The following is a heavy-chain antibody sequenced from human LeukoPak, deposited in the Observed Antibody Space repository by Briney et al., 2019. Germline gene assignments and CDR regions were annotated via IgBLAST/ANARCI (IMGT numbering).Heavy chain of an antibody. D-gene: IGHD6-6*01. CDR2: IIPIFGTA. Sequence: GASVKVSCKASGGTFGSYAISGVRQAPGQGLEWMGRIIPIFGTANYAQKFQGRVTITTDESTSTAYMELSSLRSEDTAVYYCARDGRQLGIFDYWGQGTLVTVSS. J-gene: IGHJ4*02. CDR1: GGTFGSYA. V-gene: IGHV1-69*05. CDR3: ARDGRQLGIFDY.